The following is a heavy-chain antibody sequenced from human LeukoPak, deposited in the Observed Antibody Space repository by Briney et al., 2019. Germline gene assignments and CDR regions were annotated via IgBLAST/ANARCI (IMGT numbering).Heavy chain of an antibody. CDR1: GGSLSGSA. D-gene: IGHD1-26*01. CDR3: TRLDSGSFRFDY. J-gene: IGHJ4*02. V-gene: IGHV3-73*01. Sequence: PGGSLRLSCAASGGSLSGSAMHWVRQASGKGLELVGRIKDKVNNYATAYAASVKGRFTISRDDSKNTAYLQMNSLKTDDTAVYYCTRLDSGSFRFDYWGQGSLVTVSS. CDR2: IKDKVNNYAT.